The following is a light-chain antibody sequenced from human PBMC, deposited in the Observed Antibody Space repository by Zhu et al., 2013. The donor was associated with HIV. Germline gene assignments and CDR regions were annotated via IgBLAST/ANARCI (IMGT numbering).Light chain of an antibody. CDR3: LQDSSYPRI. J-gene: IGKJ2*02. V-gene: IGKV1-6*02. CDR1: QGIGND. CDR2: GAS. Sequence: AIQMTQSPSSLSASVGDRVAITCRASQGIGNDLGWYQHKPGKAPKLLIYGASVLQSGVPSRFSSSGSGTDFTLTISSLQPEDFATYYCLQDSSYPRIFGQGTKVEI.